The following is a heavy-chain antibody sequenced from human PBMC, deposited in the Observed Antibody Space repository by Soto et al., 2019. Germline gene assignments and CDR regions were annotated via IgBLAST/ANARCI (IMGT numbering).Heavy chain of an antibody. D-gene: IGHD2-15*01. Sequence: SLRLSCAASGFTFSSYAMHWVRQAPGKGLEWVAVISYDGSNKYYADSVKGRFTISKDNSKNTLYLQMNSLRAEVTAVYYCARAHMVAATFDYWGQGTLVTVSS. J-gene: IGHJ4*02. CDR3: ARAHMVAATFDY. CDR1: GFTFSSYA. CDR2: ISYDGSNK. V-gene: IGHV3-30-3*01.